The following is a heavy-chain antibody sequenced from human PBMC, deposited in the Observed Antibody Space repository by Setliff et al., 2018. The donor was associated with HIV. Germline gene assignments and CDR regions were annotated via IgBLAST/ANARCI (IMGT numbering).Heavy chain of an antibody. J-gene: IGHJ4*02. CDR1: GGTLSSYS. CDR3: ARDGEGEAAAGDYFDH. Sequence: LVKVSCKTSGGTLSSYSLTWVRQAPGQGLEWLGGIIPVVGTPYYAQKFQGRFTVTTDESTSTAYMELSSLTSDDTAIYYCARDGEGEAAAGDYFDHWGQGTLVTVSS. CDR2: IIPVVGTP. D-gene: IGHD6-13*01. V-gene: IGHV1-69*05.